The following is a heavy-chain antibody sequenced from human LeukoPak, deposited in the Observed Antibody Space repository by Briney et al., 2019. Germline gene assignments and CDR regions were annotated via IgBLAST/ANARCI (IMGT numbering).Heavy chain of an antibody. CDR1: GGSISSGDYS. CDR2: IYYSGST. J-gene: IGHJ5*02. Sequence: SETLSLTCTVSGGSISSGDYSWSWIRQPPGKGLEWIGYIYYSGSTYYNPSLKSRVTISVDTSKNQFSLKLSSVTAADTAVYYCARRNYGGAPGYWFDPWGQGTLVTVSS. V-gene: IGHV4-30-4*01. D-gene: IGHD1-7*01. CDR3: ARRNYGGAPGYWFDP.